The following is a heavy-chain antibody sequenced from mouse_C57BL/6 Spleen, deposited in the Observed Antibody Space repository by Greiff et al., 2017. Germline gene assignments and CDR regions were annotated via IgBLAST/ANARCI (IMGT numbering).Heavy chain of an antibody. Sequence: QVQLKQPGAELVRPGSSVKLSCKASGYTFTSYWMHWVKQRPIQGLQWIGNIDPSDSETHYNQQFKDKATLTVDKSSSPAYMQLSSLTSEDSAVXYCARSGYYGSSPYAMDYWGQGTSVTVSS. V-gene: IGHV1-52*01. CDR1: GYTFTSYW. D-gene: IGHD1-1*01. CDR2: IDPSDSET. CDR3: ARSGYYGSSPYAMDY. J-gene: IGHJ4*01.